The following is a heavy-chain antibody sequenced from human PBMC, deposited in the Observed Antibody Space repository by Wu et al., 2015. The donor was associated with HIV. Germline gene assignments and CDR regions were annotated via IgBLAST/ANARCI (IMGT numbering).Heavy chain of an antibody. CDR1: GTLQNHA. D-gene: IGHD5-24*01. J-gene: IGHJ6*02. CDR2: IIPISDTA. Sequence: QVQLVQSGAEVKKPGSSVKVSCRASGTLQNHAVTWVRQAPGQGLEWMGRIIPISDTANYAQRFQGRVTITADKPTNTAYMELSSLRSDDTAVYFCARGSIIDMSTASYYYYVMDVWGQGTTVTVSS. V-gene: IGHV1-69*13. CDR3: ARGSIIDMSTASYYYYVMDV.